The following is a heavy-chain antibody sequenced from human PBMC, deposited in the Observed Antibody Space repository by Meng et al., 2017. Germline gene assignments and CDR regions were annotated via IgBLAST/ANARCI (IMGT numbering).Heavy chain of an antibody. D-gene: IGHD1-26*01. CDR1: GFTFSRYA. CDR2: ISGSGLST. Sequence: EVQLLESGGGLVQPGGSLRLSCAASGFTFSRYAINWVRQAPGKGLEWVSTISGSGLSTYYADSVKGRFTISRDLSKNTLYLQMNSLTAEDTAVYYCAKDSGTYAPGYWGQGTLVTVSS. CDR3: AKDSGTYAPGY. V-gene: IGHV3-23*01. J-gene: IGHJ4*02.